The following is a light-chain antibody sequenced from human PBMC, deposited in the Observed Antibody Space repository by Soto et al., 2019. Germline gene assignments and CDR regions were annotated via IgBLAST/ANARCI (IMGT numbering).Light chain of an antibody. V-gene: IGKV3-15*01. J-gene: IGKJ4*01. CDR3: QQYNNWPLT. CDR2: GAT. Sequence: ETVMTQSPSTLSVSPGERATLSCRAGQSISNNLAWYQQNPGQAPRLPIYGATTRDTGIPSRFSGSGSGTEFTLTISSLQSEDFAVYYCQQYNNWPLTFGGGTKVEIK. CDR1: QSISNN.